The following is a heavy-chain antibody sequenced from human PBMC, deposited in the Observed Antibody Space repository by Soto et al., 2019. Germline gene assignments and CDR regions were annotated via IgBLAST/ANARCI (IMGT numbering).Heavy chain of an antibody. J-gene: IGHJ4*02. CDR1: GGSISSYY. V-gene: IGHV4-59*01. D-gene: IGHD4-17*01. Sequence: SKTLSLTCAVSGGSISSYYWSWIRQPPGKGLEWIGYIYYSGSTNYNPSLKSRVTISVDTSKNQFSLKVSSVTAADTAVYYCARQMTTLTTFDYWGQGTLVTVSS. CDR2: IYYSGST. CDR3: ARQMTTLTTFDY.